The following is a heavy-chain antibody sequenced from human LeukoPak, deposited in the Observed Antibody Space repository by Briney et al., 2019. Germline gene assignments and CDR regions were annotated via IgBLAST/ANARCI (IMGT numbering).Heavy chain of an antibody. Sequence: SETLSLTCTVSGVPITRGDYYWSWIRQPPGKGLEWIGYIYYSGSTFYNPSLKSRVVISVDTSKNQFSLRLNSVTAADTAVYYCARGDMYSSSWSNWGQGTLVTVSS. CDR3: ARGDMYSSSWSN. CDR1: GVPITRGDYY. J-gene: IGHJ4*02. CDR2: IYYSGST. D-gene: IGHD6-13*01. V-gene: IGHV4-30-4*01.